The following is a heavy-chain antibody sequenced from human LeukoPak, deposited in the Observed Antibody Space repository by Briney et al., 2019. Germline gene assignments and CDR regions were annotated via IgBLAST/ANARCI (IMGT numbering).Heavy chain of an antibody. D-gene: IGHD6-19*01. CDR3: ARDPAGAGIYYDY. J-gene: IGHJ4*02. V-gene: IGHV3-48*01. Sequence: PGGSLRLSCVASGFTFSSYSMKWVRQAPGKGLEWISYISSGGGTIHYADSVKGRFTISRDNAKNSLYLQMNSLRAEDTAVYYSARDPAGAGIYYDYWGQGTLVTVSS. CDR1: GFTFSSYS. CDR2: ISSGGGTI.